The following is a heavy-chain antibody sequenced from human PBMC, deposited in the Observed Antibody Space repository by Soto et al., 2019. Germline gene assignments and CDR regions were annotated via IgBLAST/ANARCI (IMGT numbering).Heavy chain of an antibody. V-gene: IGHV4-31*03. J-gene: IGHJ4*02. CDR1: GGSISSGGDY. CDR2: IYSSGST. CDR3: ARETCSRSSCYWYYFDY. Sequence: QVQLQESGPGLVKPSQTLSLTCTVSGGSISSGGDYWTWIRQHPGKGLEWIGFIYSSGSTYYKPSLNSRITTSVDTSKNQFSLKLSSVTAADTAVYYCARETCSRSSCYWYYFDYWGQGTLVTVTS. D-gene: IGHD2-2*01.